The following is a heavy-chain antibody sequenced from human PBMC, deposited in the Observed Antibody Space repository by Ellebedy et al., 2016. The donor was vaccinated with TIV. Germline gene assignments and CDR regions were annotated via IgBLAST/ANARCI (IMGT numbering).Heavy chain of an antibody. CDR3: AKGSSSGFTYDRVGFEY. V-gene: IGHV3-23*01. CDR2: ISSDGSNT. J-gene: IGHJ4*02. D-gene: IGHD3-22*01. Sequence: GGSLRLSCAASGFTFSSFAMHWVRQAPGKGLEWLSVISSDGSNTYHADSVKGRFTITRDNSKNTLYLQMNRLRTEDPAVYFCAKGSSSGFTYDRVGFEYWGQGALVTVSS. CDR1: GFTFSSFA.